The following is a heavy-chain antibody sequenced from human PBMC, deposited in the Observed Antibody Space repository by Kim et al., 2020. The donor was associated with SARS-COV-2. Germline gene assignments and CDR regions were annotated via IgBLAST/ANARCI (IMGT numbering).Heavy chain of an antibody. J-gene: IGHJ3*02. D-gene: IGHD5-18*01. V-gene: IGHV7-4-1*02. CDR3: ARDGIRDEHAAFDI. Sequence: AQGFTGRFVFSLDTSVSTAYLQISSLKAEDTAVYYCARDGIRDEHAAFDIWGQGTMVTVSS.